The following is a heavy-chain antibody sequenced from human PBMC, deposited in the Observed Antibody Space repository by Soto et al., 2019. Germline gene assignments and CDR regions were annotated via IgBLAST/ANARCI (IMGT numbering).Heavy chain of an antibody. CDR3: ARDRFLGDYDYVWGSSDAFDI. D-gene: IGHD3-16*01. CDR2: INAGNGNT. J-gene: IGHJ3*02. Sequence: ASVKVSCKASGYTFTSYAMHWVRQAPGQRLEWMGWINAGNGNTKYSQKFQGRVTITRDTSASTAYMELSSLRSEDTAVYYCARDRFLGDYDYVWGSSDAFDIWGQGTMVTVSS. CDR1: GYTFTSYA. V-gene: IGHV1-3*01.